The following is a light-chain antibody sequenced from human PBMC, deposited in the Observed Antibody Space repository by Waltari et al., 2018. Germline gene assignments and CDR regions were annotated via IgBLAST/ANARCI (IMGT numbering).Light chain of an antibody. Sequence: QSLLTQPPSASGTPGQRVTISCSGSRPNIGSNSVYWYQQLPGTAPKLLIYRNNQRPSRVPDRFSGSKSGTSASLAISGLQSEDEADYHCAAWDDSLSGYVFGTGTKVTV. J-gene: IGLJ1*01. V-gene: IGLV1-47*01. CDR1: RPNIGSNS. CDR3: AAWDDSLSGYV. CDR2: RNN.